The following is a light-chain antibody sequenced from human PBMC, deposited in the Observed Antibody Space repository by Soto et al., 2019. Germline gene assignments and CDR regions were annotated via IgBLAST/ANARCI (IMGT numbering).Light chain of an antibody. J-gene: IGKJ1*01. CDR3: LQDYNYSWR. CDR2: AAS. V-gene: IGKV1-6*01. Sequence: AIQMTQSPSSLSASVGDRVTITCRASQGIRNDLGWYQQKPGKAPKLLIYAASSLQSGVPSRFSGSGSGTDFTLSISILQPEDLATYYCLQDYNYSWRFGQGTKVEIK. CDR1: QGIRND.